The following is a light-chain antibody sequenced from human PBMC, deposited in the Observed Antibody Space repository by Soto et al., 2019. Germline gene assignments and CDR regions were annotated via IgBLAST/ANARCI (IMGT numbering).Light chain of an antibody. V-gene: IGKV3-20*01. CDR1: QSVSSSY. CDR2: GAS. CDR3: QQYGSSPFT. Sequence: EIVLTQSPGTLSLSPGERATLSCRASQSVSSSYLAWYQQKPGQAPRLLISGASSRATGIPDRFSGSGSATDFTLTISRLEPDDFAVYYCQQYGSSPFTFGPGTNVDIK. J-gene: IGKJ3*01.